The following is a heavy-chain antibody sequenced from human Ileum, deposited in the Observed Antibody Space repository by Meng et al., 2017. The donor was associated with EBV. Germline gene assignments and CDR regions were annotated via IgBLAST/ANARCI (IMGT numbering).Heavy chain of an antibody. J-gene: IGHJ4*02. CDR3: ARVSYWDGVDY. CDR2: VYHSGMT. CDR1: GASVSANNW. V-gene: IGHV4-4*02. Sequence: QVQLQQWGAGLLKPSGTLSLTCVVSGASVSANNWWNWVRQSPGKGLEWIGEVYHSGMTNYNPSLKTRVTMLVDKSRNHFSLEMTSVTAADTAVYYCARVSYWDGVDYWGQGTLVTVAS. D-gene: IGHD1-26*01.